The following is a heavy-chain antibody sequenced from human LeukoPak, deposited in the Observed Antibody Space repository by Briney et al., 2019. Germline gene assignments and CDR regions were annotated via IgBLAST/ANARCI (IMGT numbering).Heavy chain of an antibody. CDR2: IYYSGST. CDR3: ARKGAVAGTRWFDP. Sequence: PSETLSLTCTVSGGSISSSSYYWGWIRQPPGKGLEWIGSIYYSGSTYYNPSLKSRVTISVDTSKNQFSLKLSSVTAADTAVYYCARKGAVAGTRWFDPWGQGTLATVSS. CDR1: GGSISSSSYY. J-gene: IGHJ5*02. V-gene: IGHV4-39*01. D-gene: IGHD6-19*01.